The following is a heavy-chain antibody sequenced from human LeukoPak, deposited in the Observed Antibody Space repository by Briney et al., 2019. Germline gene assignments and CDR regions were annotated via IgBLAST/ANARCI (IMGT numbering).Heavy chain of an antibody. CDR2: IYYSGST. J-gene: IGHJ4*02. CDR3: ARGYDDVLRYLGPSDY. Sequence: SETLSLTCTVSGGSISSSSYYWGWIRQPPGKGLEWVGSIYYSGSTYYNPSLKSRVTISVDTSKNHCSLKLSSVTAADTAVYYCARGYDDVLRYLGPSDYWGQGTLVTVSS. CDR1: GGSISSSSYY. D-gene: IGHD3-9*01. V-gene: IGHV4-39*02.